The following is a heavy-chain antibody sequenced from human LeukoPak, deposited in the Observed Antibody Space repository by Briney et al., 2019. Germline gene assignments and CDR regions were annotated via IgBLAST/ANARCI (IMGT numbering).Heavy chain of an antibody. CDR3: AREARIAVAGTDFDY. Sequence: GASVKVSCKASGYTFTSYGISWVRQAPGQGLEWMGWISAYNGNTNYAQKLQGRVTMTTDTSTSTAYMELRSLRSDDTAVYYCAREARIAVAGTDFDYWGQGTLVTVSS. CDR2: ISAYNGNT. CDR1: GYTFTSYG. V-gene: IGHV1-18*01. D-gene: IGHD6-19*01. J-gene: IGHJ4*02.